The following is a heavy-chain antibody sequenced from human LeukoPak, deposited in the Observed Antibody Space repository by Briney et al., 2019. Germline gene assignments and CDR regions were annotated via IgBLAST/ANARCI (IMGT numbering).Heavy chain of an antibody. J-gene: IGHJ4*02. Sequence: SETLSLTCTVSGGSISSSSYYWGWIRQPPGKGLEWIGSIYYSLSTYYNPSLKSRVTISVDTSKNQFSLKLSSVTAADTAVYYCARLLGCSSTSCPYYFDYWGQGTLVTVSS. CDR1: GGSISSSSYY. CDR2: IYYSLST. CDR3: ARLLGCSSTSCPYYFDY. V-gene: IGHV4-39*01. D-gene: IGHD2-2*01.